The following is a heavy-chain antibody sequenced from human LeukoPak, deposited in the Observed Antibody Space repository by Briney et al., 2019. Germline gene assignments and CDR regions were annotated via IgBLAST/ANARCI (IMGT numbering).Heavy chain of an antibody. CDR2: VYTSGDT. V-gene: IGHV4-61*02. J-gene: IGHJ6*03. CDR3: ERGMGHYYYYYMDV. Sequence: SETLSLTFNVSGCPISSGVYYWSWIRQPPGKGLGWIWGVYTSGDTNYHPSLKSRVTISVDPSKNQFSLKLSSVTAADTAVYYCERGMGHYYYYYMDVWGKGTTVTVSS. CDR1: GCPISSGVYY. D-gene: IGHD1-26*01.